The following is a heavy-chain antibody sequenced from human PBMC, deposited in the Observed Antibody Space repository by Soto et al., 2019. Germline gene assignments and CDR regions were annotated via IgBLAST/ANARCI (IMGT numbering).Heavy chain of an antibody. J-gene: IGHJ6*02. Sequence: QVQLQESGPGLVKPSQTLSLTCTVSGGSISSGDYYWSWIRQPPGKGLEWIGYIYYSGSTYYNPSLKSLVTISVDTAKNPFSLKLSSVTAADTAVYYCARDTNWGWVQVDVWGQGTTVTVSS. CDR3: ARDTNWGWVQVDV. D-gene: IGHD7-27*01. V-gene: IGHV4-30-4*01. CDR2: IYYSGST. CDR1: GGSISSGDYY.